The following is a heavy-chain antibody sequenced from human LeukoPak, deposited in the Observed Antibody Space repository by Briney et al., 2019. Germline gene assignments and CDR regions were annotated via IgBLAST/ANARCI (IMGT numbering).Heavy chain of an antibody. CDR3: AKDQFSSGGTGSPNYYDSSAHCPGGY. CDR1: GFNFSSYG. J-gene: IGHJ4*02. Sequence: GGSLRLSCAASGFNFSSYGMHWVRQAPGKGLEWVAVISYDGSNKYYADSVKGRFTISRDNSKNTLYLQLNSLRAEDTGVYYCAKDQFSSGGTGSPNYYDSSAHCPGGYWGQGTLVTVSS. D-gene: IGHD3-22*01. CDR2: ISYDGSNK. V-gene: IGHV3-30*18.